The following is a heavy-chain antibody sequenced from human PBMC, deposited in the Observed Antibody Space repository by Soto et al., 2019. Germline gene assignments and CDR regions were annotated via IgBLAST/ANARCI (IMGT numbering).Heavy chain of an antibody. CDR2: ISYDGSNK. V-gene: IGHV3-30*18. CDR3: AKDHPYYYGSGSSMGGAFDI. Sequence: QVQLVESGGGVVQPGRSLRLSCAASGFTFSSYGMHWVRQAPGKGLEWVAVISYDGSNKYYADSVKGRFTISRDNSKNTLYLQMNSLRAEDTAVYYCAKDHPYYYGSGSSMGGAFDIWGQGTMVTVSS. CDR1: GFTFSSYG. J-gene: IGHJ3*02. D-gene: IGHD3-10*01.